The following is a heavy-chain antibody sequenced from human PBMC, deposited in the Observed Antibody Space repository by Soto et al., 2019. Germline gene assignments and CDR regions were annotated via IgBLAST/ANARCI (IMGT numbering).Heavy chain of an antibody. Sequence: SETLSLTCTVSGGSISSGDYCWSWIRHPPGKGLEWIGYICYSGSTYYNPSLKSRVSISVDTSKNQFSLKLSSVTAADTAVYYCARGMVRGVTTYYFDYWGQGTLVTVSS. J-gene: IGHJ4*02. CDR2: ICYSGST. D-gene: IGHD3-10*01. V-gene: IGHV4-30-4*01. CDR1: GGSISSGDYC. CDR3: ARGMVRGVTTYYFDY.